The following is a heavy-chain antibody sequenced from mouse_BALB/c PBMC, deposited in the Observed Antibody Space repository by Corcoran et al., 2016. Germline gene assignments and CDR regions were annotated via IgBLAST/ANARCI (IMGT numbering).Heavy chain of an antibody. J-gene: IGHJ3*01. V-gene: IGHV9-3-1*01. CDR3: AREDGNFLAY. CDR2: INTYTGEP. Sequence: QIQLVQSGPELKKPGETVKISCKASGYTFTNYGMNWVKQAPGKGLKGMGWINTYTGEPTYADDFKGRFAFSLETSASTAYLQINNLKNEDTATYFCAREDGNFLAYLGQGTLVTVSA. D-gene: IGHD2-1*01. CDR1: GYTFTNYG.